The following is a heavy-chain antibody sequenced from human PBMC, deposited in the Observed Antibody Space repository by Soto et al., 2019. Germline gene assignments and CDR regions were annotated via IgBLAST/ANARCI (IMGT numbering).Heavy chain of an antibody. J-gene: IGHJ4*02. CDR2: IKEDGSQK. D-gene: IGHD1-26*01. CDR1: GFSFSMYW. V-gene: IGHV3-7*01. Sequence: EVQLVESGGGLVQPGGSLRLSCAASGFSFSMYWMSWVRQAPGKGLEWVANIKEDGSQKYYVDSVKGRFTIARDSAKTSLYLQMNSLRAEHTAVYYCARHQVGYRVTDYWGQGTLVTVSS. CDR3: ARHQVGYRVTDY.